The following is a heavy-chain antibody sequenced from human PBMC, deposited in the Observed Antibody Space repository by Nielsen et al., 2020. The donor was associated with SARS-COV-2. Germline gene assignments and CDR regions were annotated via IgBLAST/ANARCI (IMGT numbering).Heavy chain of an antibody. CDR3: ARGWLVGTADY. D-gene: IGHD5-18*01. V-gene: IGHV3-74*01. J-gene: IGHJ4*02. CDR2: INSDGSST. Sequence: LKLSCAASGFTFSSYWMHWVRQAPGKGLVWVSRINSDGSSTSYADSVKGRFTISRDNAKNTLYLQMNSLRAEDTAVYYCARGWLVGTADYWGQGTLVTVSS. CDR1: GFTFSSYW.